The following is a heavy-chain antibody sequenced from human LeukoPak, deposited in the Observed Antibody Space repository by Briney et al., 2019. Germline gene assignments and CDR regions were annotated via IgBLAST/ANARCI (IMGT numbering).Heavy chain of an antibody. CDR1: GFTFDDYT. Sequence: GGSLGLSCAASGFTFDDYTMHWVRQAPGKGLEWVSLISWDGGSTYYADSVKGRFTISRDNSKNSLYLQMNSLRTEDTALYYCAKALGSYFSYYFDYWGQGTLVTVSS. D-gene: IGHD1-26*01. CDR3: AKALGSYFSYYFDY. V-gene: IGHV3-43*01. CDR2: ISWDGGST. J-gene: IGHJ4*02.